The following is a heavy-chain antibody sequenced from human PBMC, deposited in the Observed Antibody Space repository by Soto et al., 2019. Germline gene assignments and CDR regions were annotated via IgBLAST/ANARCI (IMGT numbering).Heavy chain of an antibody. Sequence: GGSLRLSCVASGSGLSFRVYAMNWVRQAPGKGLEWVSSISARDYSTYNTDYVKARFTISRENSKNTLYLQMNSLRAEDTAVYYCETNSPSSSDHYQGLDVWGQGTTVPVSS. J-gene: IGHJ6*02. D-gene: IGHD2-2*01. CDR3: ETNSPSSSDHYQGLDV. V-gene: IGHV3-23*01. CDR2: ISARDYST. CDR1: GSGLSFRVYA.